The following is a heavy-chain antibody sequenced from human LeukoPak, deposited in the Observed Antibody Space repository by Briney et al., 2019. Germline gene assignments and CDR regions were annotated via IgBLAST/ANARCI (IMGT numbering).Heavy chain of an antibody. D-gene: IGHD2-15*01. CDR2: IGGSGGGI. CDR3: AKQLGYCSDGSCYFPY. Sequence: GGSLRLSCAASGFTFSTYTMYWVRHPPGKRLEWVSIIGGSGGGIHYADSVKGRFIISRDNSKSTLCLQMNSLRAEDTAVYYCAKQLGYCSDGSCYFPYWGQGTLVTVSS. J-gene: IGHJ4*02. V-gene: IGHV3-23*01. CDR1: GFTFSTYT.